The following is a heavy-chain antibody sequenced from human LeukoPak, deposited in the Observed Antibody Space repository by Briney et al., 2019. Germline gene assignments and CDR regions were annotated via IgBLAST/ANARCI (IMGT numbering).Heavy chain of an antibody. D-gene: IGHD3-3*01. J-gene: IGHJ4*02. V-gene: IGHV3-23*01. CDR3: AKEDDFWSGYYNDY. Sequence: GGSLRLSCAASGFTFSSYAMSWVRQAPGKGLEWVSAIGGSGGSGTTYYADSVKGRSTISRDNSKNTLYLQMNSLRAEDTAVYYCAKEDDFWSGYYNDYWGQGTLVTVSS. CDR2: IGGSGGSGTT. CDR1: GFTFSSYA.